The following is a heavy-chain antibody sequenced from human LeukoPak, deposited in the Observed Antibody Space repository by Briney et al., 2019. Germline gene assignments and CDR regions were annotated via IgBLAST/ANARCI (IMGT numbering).Heavy chain of an antibody. CDR3: ARVLHKRNYDSSVYYGY. CDR1: GFTFSSYS. J-gene: IGHJ4*02. V-gene: IGHV3-48*01. D-gene: IGHD3-22*01. Sequence: GGSPRLSCAASGFTFSSYSMNWVRQAPGKGLEWVSYISSSSTTIYYADSVKGRFTISRDNAKNSLYLQMNSLRAEDTAVYYCARVLHKRNYDSSVYYGYWGQGTLVTVSS. CDR2: ISSSSTTI.